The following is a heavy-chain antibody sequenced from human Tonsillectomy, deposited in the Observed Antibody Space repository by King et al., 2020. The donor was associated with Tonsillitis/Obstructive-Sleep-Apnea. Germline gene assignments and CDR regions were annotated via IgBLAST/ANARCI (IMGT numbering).Heavy chain of an antibody. V-gene: IGHV4-34*01. D-gene: IGHD2-2*01. CDR1: GWSFSGYY. J-gene: IGHJ5*02. CDR2: INYSGST. Sequence: VQLQQWGAGLLKPSETLSLTCAVYGWSFSGYYWSWIRQPPGKGLEWSGEINYSGSTNYNQSLKSRVTISPDTSTNHFSLKLSTGTAADTAGYYCARGIKYCSSTSCHLNWFDPWGQGTLVTVSS. CDR3: ARGIKYCSSTSCHLNWFDP.